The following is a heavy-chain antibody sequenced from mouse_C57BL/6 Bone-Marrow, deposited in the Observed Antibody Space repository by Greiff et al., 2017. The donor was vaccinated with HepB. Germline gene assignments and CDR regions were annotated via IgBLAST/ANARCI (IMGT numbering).Heavy chain of an antibody. V-gene: IGHV5-4*03. D-gene: IGHD4-1*01. Sequence: DVKLVESGGGLVKPGGSLKLSCAASGFTFSSYAMSWVRQTPEKRLEWVATISDGGSYTYYPDNVKGRFTISRDNAKNNQYLQMSHLKSEDTAMYYCARLGAWFAYWGQGTLVTVSA. CDR3: ARLGAWFAY. CDR2: ISDGGSYT. J-gene: IGHJ3*01. CDR1: GFTFSSYA.